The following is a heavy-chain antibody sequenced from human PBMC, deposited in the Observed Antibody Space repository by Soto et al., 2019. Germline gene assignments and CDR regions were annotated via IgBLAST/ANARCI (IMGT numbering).Heavy chain of an antibody. Sequence: PGGSLRLSCAASGFTFSSYDMHWVRQATGKGLEWVSAIGTAGDTYYPGSVKGRFTISRENAKNSLYLQMNSLRAGDTAVYYCARGVGGSGSYCKLPLDVWGKGTTVTVSS. CDR2: IGTAGDT. J-gene: IGHJ6*04. CDR3: ARGVGGSGSYCKLPLDV. CDR1: GFTFSSYD. D-gene: IGHD3-10*01. V-gene: IGHV3-13*01.